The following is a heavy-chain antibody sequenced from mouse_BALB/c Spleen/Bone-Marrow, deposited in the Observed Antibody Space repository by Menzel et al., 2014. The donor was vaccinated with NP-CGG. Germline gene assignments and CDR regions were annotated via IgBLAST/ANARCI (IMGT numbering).Heavy chain of an antibody. V-gene: IGHV3-8*02. CDR3: ARFGYDYALDY. Sequence: VHVKQSGPSLAKPSQTLSLTCSVTGDSITSGYWNWIRKFPGNKLEYMGYISYSGSTYYNPSLKSRISITRDTSKNQYYLQLKSVTTEDTATYYCARFGYDYALDYWGQGTSVTVSS. CDR1: GDSITSGY. D-gene: IGHD2-2*01. CDR2: ISYSGST. J-gene: IGHJ4*01.